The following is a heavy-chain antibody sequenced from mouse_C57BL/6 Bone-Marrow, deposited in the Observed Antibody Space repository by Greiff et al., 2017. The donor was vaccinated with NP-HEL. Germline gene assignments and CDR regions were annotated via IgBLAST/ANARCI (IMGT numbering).Heavy chain of an antibody. CDR3: ARHDYDGLYYFDY. CDR1: EYEFPSHD. D-gene: IGHD2-4*01. Sequence: EVKLMESGGGLVQPGESLKLSCESNEYEFPSHDMSWVRTTPEKRLELVAAINSDGGSTYYPDTMERRFIISRDNTKKTLYLQMSRLVSEDTALYDCARHDYDGLYYFDYWGQGTTLTVSS. V-gene: IGHV5-2*01. J-gene: IGHJ2*01. CDR2: INSDGGST.